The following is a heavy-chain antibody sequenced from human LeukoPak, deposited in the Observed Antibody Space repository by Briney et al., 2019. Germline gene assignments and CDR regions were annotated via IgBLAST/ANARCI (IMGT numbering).Heavy chain of an antibody. V-gene: IGHV4-34*01. CDR2: IYYSGST. Sequence: KSSETLSLTCAVYGGSFSGYYWSWIRQPPGKGLEWIGSIYYSGSTYYNPSLKSRVTISVDTSKNQFSLKLSSVTAADTAVYYCARDPAADNWFDPWGQGTLVTVSS. D-gene: IGHD6-13*01. CDR3: ARDPAADNWFDP. CDR1: GGSFSGYY. J-gene: IGHJ5*02.